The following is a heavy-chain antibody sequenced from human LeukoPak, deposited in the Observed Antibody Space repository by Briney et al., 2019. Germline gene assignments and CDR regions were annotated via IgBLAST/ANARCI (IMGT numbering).Heavy chain of an antibody. V-gene: IGHV3-73*01. Sequence: GGSLRLSCAASGFTFSGSAIHWVRQASGKGLEWVGRIRSKANNYATAYAASVKGRFTISRDDSKNTAYLQMNSLKTEDTAGYYCSYYDISGDGFDVWGQGTMVTVSS. CDR1: GFTFSGSA. D-gene: IGHD3-22*01. J-gene: IGHJ3*01. CDR3: SYYDISGDGFDV. CDR2: IRSKANNYAT.